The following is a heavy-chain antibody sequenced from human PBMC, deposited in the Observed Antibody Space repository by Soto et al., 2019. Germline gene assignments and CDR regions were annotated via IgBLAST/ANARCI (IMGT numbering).Heavy chain of an antibody. J-gene: IGHJ5*02. V-gene: IGHV4-31*03. CDR2: IYYSGST. Sequence: SETLPLTCTVSGGSISSGGYYWSWIRQHPGKGLEWIGYIYYSGSTYYNPSLKSRVTISVDTSKNQFSLKLSSVTAADTAVYYCARITIFGSWFDPWGQGTLVTVSS. CDR3: ARITIFGSWFDP. CDR1: GGSISSGGYY. D-gene: IGHD3-3*01.